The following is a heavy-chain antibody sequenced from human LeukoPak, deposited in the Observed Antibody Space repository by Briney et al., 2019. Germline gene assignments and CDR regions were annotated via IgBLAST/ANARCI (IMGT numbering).Heavy chain of an antibody. D-gene: IGHD6-19*01. CDR1: RFTFSSYA. J-gene: IGHJ4*02. Sequence: GGFLRLSCAASRFTFSSYAMSWVRQAPGKGLEWVSAISGSGYSTYYADSVKGRFTIYRDNSKDTLFLQTNSPRDVAMDVCSCAKDTVAAPPIDYWGQGTLVTVSS. CDR2: ISGSGYST. CDR3: AKDTVAAPPIDY. V-gene: IGHV3-23*01.